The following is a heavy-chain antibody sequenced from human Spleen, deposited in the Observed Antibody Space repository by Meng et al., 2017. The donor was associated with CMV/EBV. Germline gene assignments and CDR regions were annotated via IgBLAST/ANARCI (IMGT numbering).Heavy chain of an antibody. D-gene: IGHD1-1*01. CDR3: ARAPTGRLRLHFDY. CDR2: INHSGST. Sequence: SETLSLTCTVSGGSISRYYWSWIRQPPGKGLEWIGEINHSGSTNYNPSLKSRVTISVDTSKNQFSLKLSSVTAADTAIYYCARAPTGRLRLHFDYWGPGTLVTVSS. CDR1: GGSISRYY. J-gene: IGHJ4*02. V-gene: IGHV4-34*01.